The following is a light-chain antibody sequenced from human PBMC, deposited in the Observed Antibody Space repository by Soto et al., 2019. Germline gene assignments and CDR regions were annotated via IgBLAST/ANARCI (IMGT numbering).Light chain of an antibody. J-gene: IGKJ1*01. CDR3: LQDYNDPRT. CDR1: QGIRTD. V-gene: IGKV1-6*01. Sequence: AIQMTQSPSSLSASVGDRVTITCRASQGIRTDLGWYQQKPGKAPRLLIYAASILQSGVPSRFSGSGSGTDFTLTISSLQPEDFATYYCLQDYNDPRTFGQGTKVEIK. CDR2: AAS.